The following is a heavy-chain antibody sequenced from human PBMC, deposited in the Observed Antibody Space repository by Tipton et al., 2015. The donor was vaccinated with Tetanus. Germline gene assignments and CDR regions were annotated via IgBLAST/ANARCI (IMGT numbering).Heavy chain of an antibody. V-gene: IGHV4-39*07. CDR2: IYFRGST. D-gene: IGHD3-9*01. CDR3: ARLSYDILTGYHYDY. J-gene: IGHJ4*02. CDR1: GGSITSSNYY. Sequence: TLSLTCTVSGGSITSSNYYWGWVRQPPGKGLEWIGSIYFRGSTNYNPSLKSRVTISVDTSKNQFSLKLGAVTAADTAVYYCARLSYDILTGYHYDYWGQGTLVTVSS.